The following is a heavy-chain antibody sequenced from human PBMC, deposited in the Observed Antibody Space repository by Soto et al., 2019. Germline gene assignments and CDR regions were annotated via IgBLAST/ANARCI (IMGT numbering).Heavy chain of an antibody. CDR2: IYYSGST. J-gene: IGHJ6*02. D-gene: IGHD3-10*01. Sequence: QVQLQESGPGLVKPSQTLSLTCTVSGGSISSGGYYWSWIRQHPGKGLEGIGYIYYSGSTYYNPSLTSRVTISVDTSKNQFSLKLSSVTAADTAVYYCARDTPMVRGHYYGMDVWGQGTTVTVSS. V-gene: IGHV4-31*03. CDR1: GGSISSGGYY. CDR3: ARDTPMVRGHYYGMDV.